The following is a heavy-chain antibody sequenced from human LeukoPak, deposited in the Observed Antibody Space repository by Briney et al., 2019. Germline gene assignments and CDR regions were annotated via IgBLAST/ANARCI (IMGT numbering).Heavy chain of an antibody. D-gene: IGHD4-23*01. CDR1: GFTFSDYS. CDR3: ARGGKNYYYYGMDV. J-gene: IGHJ6*02. V-gene: IGHV3-48*01. Sequence: GGSLRLSCAASGFTFSDYSMNWVRQAPGKGLEWISWIGISSGNTKYADSVKGRFTISRDNSKNTLYLQMNSLRAEDTAVYYCARGGKNYYYYGMDVWGQGTTVTVSS. CDR2: IGISSGNT.